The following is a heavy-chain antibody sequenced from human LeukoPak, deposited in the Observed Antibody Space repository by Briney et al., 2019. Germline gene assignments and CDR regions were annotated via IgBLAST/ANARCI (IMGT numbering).Heavy chain of an antibody. Sequence: GGSPRLSCAASGFTVSSNYMSWVRQAPGKGLEWVSVIYSGGSTYYADSVKGRFTISRDNSKNTLYLQMNSLRAEDTAVYYCARIYGRATPIGVEPHYYMDVWGKGTTVTVSS. J-gene: IGHJ6*03. CDR2: IYSGGST. V-gene: IGHV3-66*02. CDR1: GFTVSSNY. D-gene: IGHD1-1*01. CDR3: ARIYGRATPIGVEPHYYMDV.